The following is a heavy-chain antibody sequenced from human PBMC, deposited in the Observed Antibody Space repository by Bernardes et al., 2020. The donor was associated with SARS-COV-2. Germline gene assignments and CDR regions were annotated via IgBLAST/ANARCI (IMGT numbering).Heavy chain of an antibody. V-gene: IGHV3-23*01. CDR2: IGTEGGGI. CDR3: AKYRDSTPVRLFDS. D-gene: IGHD6-6*01. CDR1: GFTIRSYA. J-gene: IGHJ4*02. Sequence: GGSLRLSWAASGFTIRSYAMTWVRQAPGKGLEWVSVIGTEGGGIHYADSVKGRFTISRDTSKNTLYLQMTSLRVEDTAVYYCAKYRDSTPVRLFDSWGQGTLVTVSS.